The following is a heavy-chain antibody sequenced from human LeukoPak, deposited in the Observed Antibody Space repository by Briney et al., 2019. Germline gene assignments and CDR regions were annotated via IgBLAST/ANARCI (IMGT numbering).Heavy chain of an antibody. CDR3: AREQNLGPGSGWYFDL. D-gene: IGHD6-19*01. V-gene: IGHV3-7*03. CDR2: MREDGGQE. J-gene: IGHJ2*01. Sequence: GGSLRHSCVGFGLTFRNYGMNWVRQAPGTGLEWVAGMREDGGQEYYVDSVRGRFTISRGNSRNSLSLQMNSLRAEDTALYYCAREQNLGPGSGWYFDLWGRGTLVTVSS. CDR1: GLTFRNYG.